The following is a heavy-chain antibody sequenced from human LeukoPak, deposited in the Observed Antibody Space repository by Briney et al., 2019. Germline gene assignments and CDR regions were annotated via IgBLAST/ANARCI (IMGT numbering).Heavy chain of an antibody. J-gene: IGHJ5*02. CDR2: ISGSGGST. CDR3: AKGTTVFEDQPRSFDP. CDR1: GFTFSSYA. V-gene: IGHV3-23*01. D-gene: IGHD3-3*01. Sequence: GGSLRLSCAASGFTFSSYAMSWVRQAPGKGLEWVSAISGSGGSTYYADSVKGRFTISRGNSKNTLYLQMNSLRAEDTAVYYCAKGTTVFEDQPRSFDPWGQGTLVTVSS.